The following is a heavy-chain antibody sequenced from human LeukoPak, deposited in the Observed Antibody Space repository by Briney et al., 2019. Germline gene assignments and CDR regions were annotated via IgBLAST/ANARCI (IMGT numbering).Heavy chain of an antibody. J-gene: IGHJ5*02. Sequence: GGSLRLSCAASGFTFSDYYMSWLRQAPGKGLEWASYISSSSITIYYADSVKGRFTISRDNAKNSLYLQMNSLRVDDTAMYYCARGQARGTFDPWGQGTLVTVSS. D-gene: IGHD1-1*01. V-gene: IGHV3-11*04. CDR3: ARGQARGTFDP. CDR1: GFTFSDYY. CDR2: ISSSSITI.